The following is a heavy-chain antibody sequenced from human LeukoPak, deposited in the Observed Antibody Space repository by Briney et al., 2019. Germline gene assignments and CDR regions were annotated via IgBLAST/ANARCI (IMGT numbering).Heavy chain of an antibody. CDR2: IYYSGST. CDR1: GGSISSSSYY. D-gene: IGHD4-17*01. V-gene: IGHV4-39*07. CDR3: ARVGTTVTTHWYFDL. J-gene: IGHJ2*01. Sequence: SETLSLTCTVSGGSISSSSYYWGWIRQPPGKGLEWIGSIYYSGSTYYNPSLKSRVTISVDTSKNQFSLKLSSVTAADTAVYYCARVGTTVTTHWYFDLWGRGTLVTVSS.